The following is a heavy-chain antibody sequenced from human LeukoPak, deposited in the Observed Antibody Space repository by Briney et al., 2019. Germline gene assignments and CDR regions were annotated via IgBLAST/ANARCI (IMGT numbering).Heavy chain of an antibody. V-gene: IGHV1-18*01. D-gene: IGHD3-3*01. Sequence: ASVKVSCKASGYTFTSYGISWVRQAPGQGLEWMGWISAYNGNTNYAQKLQGRVTMTTDTSTSTAYMELRSLRSDDTAVYYCARDPGSRAFGVVPKPFDYWGQGTLVTVSS. CDR1: GYTFTSYG. CDR3: ARDPGSRAFGVVPKPFDY. CDR2: ISAYNGNT. J-gene: IGHJ4*02.